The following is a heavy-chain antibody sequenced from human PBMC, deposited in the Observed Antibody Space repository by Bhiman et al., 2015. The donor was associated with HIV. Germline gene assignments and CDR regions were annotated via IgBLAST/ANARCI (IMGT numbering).Heavy chain of an antibody. CDR1: GFTFSNYE. Sequence: VQVVESGGGVVQPGRSLRLSCAASGFTFSNYEMYWVRQAPGKGLEWIAYISSSGDTIYYADSLMGRFTISRDNTKNSLYLQMSSLRAEDTAVYYCVRDSSSWYGIFWGQGALVTVSA. CDR2: ISSSGDTI. D-gene: IGHD6-13*01. V-gene: IGHV3-48*03. CDR3: VRDSSSWYGIF. J-gene: IGHJ4*02.